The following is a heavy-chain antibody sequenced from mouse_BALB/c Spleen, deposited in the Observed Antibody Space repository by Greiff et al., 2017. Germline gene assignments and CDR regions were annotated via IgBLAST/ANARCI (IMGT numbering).Heavy chain of an antibody. CDR3: ARKATMITTDAMDY. J-gene: IGHJ4*01. CDR2: IWSGGST. V-gene: IGHV2-2*02. Sequence: VQLQQSGPGLVQPSQSLSITCTVSGFSLTSYGVHWVRQSPGKGLEWLGVIWSGGSTDYNAAFISRLSISKDNSKSQVFFKMSSLQANDTAIYYCARKATMITTDAMDYWGQGTSVTVSS. CDR1: GFSLTSYG. D-gene: IGHD2-4*01.